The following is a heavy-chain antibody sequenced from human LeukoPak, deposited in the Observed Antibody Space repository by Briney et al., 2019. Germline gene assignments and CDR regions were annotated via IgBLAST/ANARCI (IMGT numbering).Heavy chain of an antibody. J-gene: IGHJ4*02. D-gene: IGHD2-2*01. Sequence: SETLSLTCTVSGGSITSSTYCWGWIRQPPGKGLEWIGSICYSGSTYYNPSLKSRVTISIDTSKNQFSLKLRSVTAADTALYYCARHDIVVIPAAMPTNFDQWGQGALVTVSS. V-gene: IGHV4-39*01. CDR2: ICYSGST. CDR1: GGSITSSTYC. CDR3: ARHDIVVIPAAMPTNFDQ.